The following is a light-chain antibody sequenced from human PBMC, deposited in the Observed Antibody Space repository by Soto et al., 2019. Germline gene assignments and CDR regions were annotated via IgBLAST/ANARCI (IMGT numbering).Light chain of an antibody. J-gene: IGLJ1*01. Sequence: QSALTQPPSASGSLGQSVTISCTVTSSDVGAYNYVSWYQQHPGKAPKLMIYEVTRRPSGVPDRFSGSKSGNTASLNVPGLQAEDEADYYCCSYADNTDYVFGTGTKVTVL. CDR3: CSYADNTDYV. V-gene: IGLV2-8*01. CDR2: EVT. CDR1: SSDVGAYNY.